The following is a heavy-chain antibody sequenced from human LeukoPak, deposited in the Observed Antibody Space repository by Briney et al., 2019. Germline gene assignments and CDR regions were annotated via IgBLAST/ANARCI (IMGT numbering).Heavy chain of an antibody. Sequence: GGALRLSCAASGFLVSSNYMSWVRQAPGKGLEWVSIIYSDGSTYYADSVKGRFTISRDNSNNTLYLQMNSLRAEDTAVYYCARDSAYDSCGYRFWGQGTPVTVSA. J-gene: IGHJ4*02. V-gene: IGHV3-53*01. CDR3: ARDSAYDSCGYRF. D-gene: IGHD3-22*01. CDR2: IYSDGST. CDR1: GFLVSSNY.